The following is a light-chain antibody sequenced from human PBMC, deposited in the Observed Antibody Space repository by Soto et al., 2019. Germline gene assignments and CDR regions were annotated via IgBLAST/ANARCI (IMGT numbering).Light chain of an antibody. CDR1: RSIRSW. J-gene: IGKJ1*01. CDR3: QQYNTYSPR. CDR2: QAS. Sequence: DTQMTQSPSTLSASVGDRVTITCRASRSIRSWLAWYQQKPGKVPKLLIYQASTLETGVPSRFSGSGSGREFTLNIISLQPDDFATYYCQQYNTYSPRFGQGTKVEIK. V-gene: IGKV1-5*03.